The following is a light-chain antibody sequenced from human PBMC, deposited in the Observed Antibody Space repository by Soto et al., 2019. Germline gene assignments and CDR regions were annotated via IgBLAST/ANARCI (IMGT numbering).Light chain of an antibody. V-gene: IGKV4-1*01. CDR3: QQYYSTPRT. CDR2: WAS. CDR1: QSVLYRSNSQNY. Sequence: IVVTQSPESLTVSLGERVTINCKTSQSVLYRSNSQNYLAWYQQKPGQPPKLLIYWASTRESGVPDRFSGSGSGTDFTLTISSLQAEDVAVYYCQQYYSTPRTFGQGTKVDIK. J-gene: IGKJ1*01.